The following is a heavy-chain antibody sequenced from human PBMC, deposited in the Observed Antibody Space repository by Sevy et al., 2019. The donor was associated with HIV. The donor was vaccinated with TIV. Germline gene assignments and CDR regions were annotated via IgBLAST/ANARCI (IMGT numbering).Heavy chain of an antibody. D-gene: IGHD3-22*01. CDR2: ISSSSSYI. CDR3: ARAKSTGSGYPPSPRINWFDP. V-gene: IGHV3-21*01. CDR1: GFTFSSYS. Sequence: GGSLRLSCAASGFTFSSYSMNWVRQAPGKGLEWVSSISSSSSYIYYADSVKGRFTISRDNAKNSLYLQMNSLRAEDTAMYYCARAKSTGSGYPPSPRINWFDPWGQGTLVTVSS. J-gene: IGHJ5*02.